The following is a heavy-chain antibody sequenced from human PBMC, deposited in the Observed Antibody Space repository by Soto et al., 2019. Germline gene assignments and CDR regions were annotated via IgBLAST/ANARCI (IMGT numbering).Heavy chain of an antibody. CDR1: GFTFSSYA. Sequence: GGSLRLSCAASGFTFSSYAMSWVRQAPGKGLEWVSAISGSGGSTYYADSVKGRFTISRDNSKNTLYLQMNSLRVEDTAVYYCAKDGIAVAGTKGGAFDYWGQGTLVTVSS. J-gene: IGHJ4*02. CDR2: ISGSGGST. V-gene: IGHV3-23*01. CDR3: AKDGIAVAGTKGGAFDY. D-gene: IGHD6-19*01.